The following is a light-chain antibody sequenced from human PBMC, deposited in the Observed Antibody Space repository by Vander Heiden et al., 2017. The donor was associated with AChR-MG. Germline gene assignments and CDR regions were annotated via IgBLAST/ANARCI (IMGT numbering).Light chain of an antibody. V-gene: IGKV3-15*01. CDR2: RAS. J-gene: IGKJ4*01. CDR1: QSVSSD. Sequence: EVVMTQSPATLSVSPGERATLSCRASQSVSSDLAWYQQKPGQGPRLLIYRASTRATGIPARFSGSGSGTDFTLTISSLQSEDFAVYYCQQDKNWRPLTFGGGTKVVIK. CDR3: QQDKNWRPLT.